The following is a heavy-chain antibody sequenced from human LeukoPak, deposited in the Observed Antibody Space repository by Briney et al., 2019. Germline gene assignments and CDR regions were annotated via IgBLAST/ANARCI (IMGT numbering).Heavy chain of an antibody. D-gene: IGHD6-19*01. CDR1: GYSFINYW. V-gene: IGHV5-51*01. J-gene: IGHJ4*02. Sequence: GESLKISCKVSGYSFINYWIGWVRQLPGKGLEWIGVIYPGDSDARYSPSLQGQVTFSVDKSIKTAYLHWSSLKASDTATYYCARRPRDAGGDEVAGFTFDFWGQGTLVTVSS. CDR2: IYPGDSDA. CDR3: ARRPRDAGGDEVAGFTFDF.